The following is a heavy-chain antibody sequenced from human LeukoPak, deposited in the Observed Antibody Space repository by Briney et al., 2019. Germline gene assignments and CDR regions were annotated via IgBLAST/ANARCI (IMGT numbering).Heavy chain of an antibody. V-gene: IGHV3-15*05. J-gene: IGHJ4*02. CDR3: AEDTSGYFIN. CDR1: GFTFSNAW. CDR2: VKSKTDGETT. D-gene: IGHD3-22*01. Sequence: GGSLRLSCAASGFTFSNAWMSWVRQAPGKGLEWVGRVKSKTDGETTDYAAPVKGRFTISRDDSKNTLYLQMNSLRAEDTAVYYCAEDTSGYFINWGQGTLVTVSS.